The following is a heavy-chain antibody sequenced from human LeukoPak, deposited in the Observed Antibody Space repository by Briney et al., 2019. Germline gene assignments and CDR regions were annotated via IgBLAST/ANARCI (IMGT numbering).Heavy chain of an antibody. Sequence: SETLSLTCTVSGGSISSGGYYWSWIRQHPGKGLEWIGYIYYSGSTYYNPSLKSRVTISVDTSKNEFSLKLSSVTAADTAVYYCARADLYYYGSGSYLRYWGQGTLVTVSS. J-gene: IGHJ4*02. CDR3: ARADLYYYGSGSYLRY. D-gene: IGHD3-10*01. CDR1: GGSISSGGYY. CDR2: IYYSGST. V-gene: IGHV4-31*03.